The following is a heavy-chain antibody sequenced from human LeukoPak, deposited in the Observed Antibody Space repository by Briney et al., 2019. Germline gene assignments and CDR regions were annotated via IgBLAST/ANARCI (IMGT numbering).Heavy chain of an antibody. V-gene: IGHV1-24*01. Sequence: GASVKVSCKASGYTFTGYYMHWVRQAPGKGLEWMGGFDPEDGETIYAQKFQGRVTMTEDTSTDTAYMELSSLRSEDTAVYYCVRGVGYGSGGEYYGMDVWGQGTTVTVSS. CDR1: GYTFTGYY. D-gene: IGHD3-10*01. CDR2: FDPEDGET. J-gene: IGHJ6*02. CDR3: VRGVGYGSGGEYYGMDV.